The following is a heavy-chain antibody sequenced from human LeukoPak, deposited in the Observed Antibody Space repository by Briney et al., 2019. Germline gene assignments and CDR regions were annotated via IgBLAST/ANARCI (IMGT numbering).Heavy chain of an antibody. V-gene: IGHV3-21*01. D-gene: IGHD2-2*01. J-gene: IGHJ3*02. Sequence: VKPGGSLILSCTASGFTFSSYSMNWVRQAPGKGLEWVSSISSSSSYIYYADSVKVRFTISRDNAKNSLYLQMNSLRAEDTAVYYCARDPAGYCSSTSCYFEAFDIWGQGTMVTVSS. CDR1: GFTFSSYS. CDR2: ISSSSSYI. CDR3: ARDPAGYCSSTSCYFEAFDI.